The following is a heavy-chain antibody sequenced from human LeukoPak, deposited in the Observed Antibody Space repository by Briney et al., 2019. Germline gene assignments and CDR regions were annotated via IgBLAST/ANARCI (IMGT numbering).Heavy chain of an antibody. CDR1: GYTFASYH. Sequence: ASVKVSCKASGYTFASYHINWVRQATGQGLEWMGWMNPNSGNTGYAQKFQGRVTMTRNTSISTAYMELSSLRSEDTAVYYCARWLEATTYLDYWGQGTLVTVSS. CDR2: MNPNSGNT. D-gene: IGHD1-26*01. V-gene: IGHV1-8*01. CDR3: ARWLEATTYLDY. J-gene: IGHJ4*02.